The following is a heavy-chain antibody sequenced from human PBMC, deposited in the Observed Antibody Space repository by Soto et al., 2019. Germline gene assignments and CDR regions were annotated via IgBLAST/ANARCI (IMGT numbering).Heavy chain of an antibody. Sequence: LRLSCAASGFTFSSYSMNWVRQAPGKGLEWVSSISSSSSYIYYADSVKGRFTISRDNAKNSLYLQMNSLRAEDTAVYYCARDGGSPEPDHYYGMDVWGQGTTVTVSS. D-gene: IGHD3-16*01. CDR3: ARDGGSPEPDHYYGMDV. V-gene: IGHV3-21*01. J-gene: IGHJ6*02. CDR1: GFTFSSYS. CDR2: ISSSSSYI.